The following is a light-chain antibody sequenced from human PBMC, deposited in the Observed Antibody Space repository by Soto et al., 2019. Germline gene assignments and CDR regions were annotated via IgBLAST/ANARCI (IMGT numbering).Light chain of an antibody. V-gene: IGLV1-47*02. CDR3: AAWDASLSDVV. Sequence: QSVLTQPPSASGTSGQKVTISCSGGSSNIGSYYVFWYQQLPGTAPKLLIYNSNQRPSRVPDRFSGSKSGTSASLAISGLRSEDEADYYCAAWDASLSDVVFGGGTKLTVL. CDR2: NSN. CDR1: SSNIGSYY. J-gene: IGLJ2*01.